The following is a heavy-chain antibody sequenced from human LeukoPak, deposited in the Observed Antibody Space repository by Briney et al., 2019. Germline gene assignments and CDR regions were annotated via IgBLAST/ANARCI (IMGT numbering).Heavy chain of an antibody. D-gene: IGHD3-22*01. CDR1: GYTFTSYG. CDR3: ARGLDSCGYYRSFGY. V-gene: IGHV1-18*01. CDR2: ISAYNGNT. J-gene: IGHJ4*02. Sequence: ASVKVSCKASGYTFTSYGISWVRQAPGQGLEWMGWISAYNGNTNYAQKLQGRVTMTTDTSTSTAYMELRSLRSDDTAVYYCARGLDSCGYYRSFGYWGQGTLVTVSS.